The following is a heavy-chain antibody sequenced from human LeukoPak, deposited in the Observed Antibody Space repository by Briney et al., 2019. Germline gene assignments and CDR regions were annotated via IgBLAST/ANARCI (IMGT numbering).Heavy chain of an antibody. J-gene: IGHJ4*02. Sequence: GGSLRLSCAASGFTFSSHWVNWVGQGTGKRMEWVANIKEDGSEKSYVDSVKGRFTISKDNAKNSLCLQMNSLKAEDTAIYYCVRSGGYWGQGTLVTVSS. V-gene: IGHV3-7*05. CDR1: GFTFSSHW. CDR3: VRSGGY. CDR2: IKEDGSEK. D-gene: IGHD1-26*01.